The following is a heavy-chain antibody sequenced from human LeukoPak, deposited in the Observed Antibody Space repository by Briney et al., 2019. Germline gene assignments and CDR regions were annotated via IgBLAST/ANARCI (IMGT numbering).Heavy chain of an antibody. Sequence: PGGSLRLSRAASEFTLSSNYLSGVRQAPGKGLEWVSDIYSGGSTYYADYVKGRFTISRDNSKNTVYLQMNSPRAEDTAVYYCGGSGIAARLDYWGQGTLVTVSS. D-gene: IGHD6-6*01. CDR3: GGSGIAARLDY. J-gene: IGHJ4*02. CDR2: IYSGGST. V-gene: IGHV3-66*01. CDR1: EFTLSSNY.